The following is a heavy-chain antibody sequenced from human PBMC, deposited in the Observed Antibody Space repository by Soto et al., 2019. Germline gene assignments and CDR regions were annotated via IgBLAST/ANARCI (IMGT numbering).Heavy chain of an antibody. J-gene: IGHJ6*02. CDR3: AKERWEGYGMEV. D-gene: IGHD1-26*01. Sequence: EVQPLESGGGLVQPGGSLRLSCAASGFTFNNYAMSWVRQAPGKGLAWVSTISSSGGSTYYADTVKGRFTISRDNSKNTLYLQMNSLGAEDTAVYECAKERWEGYGMEVWGQGTTVTVSS. CDR1: GFTFNNYA. V-gene: IGHV3-23*01. CDR2: ISSSGGST.